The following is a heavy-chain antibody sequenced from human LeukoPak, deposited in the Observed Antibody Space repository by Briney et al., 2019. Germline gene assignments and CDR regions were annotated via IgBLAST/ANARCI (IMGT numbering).Heavy chain of an antibody. V-gene: IGHV3-7*01. Sequence: GGSLRLSCAVSGFTFSSYWMSWVRQAPGKGLEWVANIKQDGSEKYYVDSVKGRFTISRDNAKNSLYLQMNSLRAEDTAVYYCAREANYDFWSGYYSGSLDYYYGMDVWGQGTTVTVSS. CDR3: AREANYDFWSGYYSGSLDYYYGMDV. CDR1: GFTFSSYW. J-gene: IGHJ6*02. D-gene: IGHD3-3*01. CDR2: IKQDGSEK.